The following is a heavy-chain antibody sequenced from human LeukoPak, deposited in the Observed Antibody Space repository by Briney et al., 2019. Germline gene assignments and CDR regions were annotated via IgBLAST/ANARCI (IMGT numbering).Heavy chain of an antibody. Sequence: ALVKVSCKVSGYTLTELSMHWVRQAPGKGLEWMGGFDPEDGETIYAQKFQGRVTMTEDTSTDTAYMELSSLRSEDTAVYYCAKDRPRSIFGVVIKGAFDIWGQGTMVTVSS. CDR1: GYTLTELS. V-gene: IGHV1-24*01. J-gene: IGHJ3*02. D-gene: IGHD3-3*01. CDR3: AKDRPRSIFGVVIKGAFDI. CDR2: FDPEDGET.